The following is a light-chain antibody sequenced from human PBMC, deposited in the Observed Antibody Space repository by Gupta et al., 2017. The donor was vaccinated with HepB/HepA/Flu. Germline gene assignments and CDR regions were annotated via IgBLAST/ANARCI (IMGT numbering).Light chain of an antibody. CDR1: QSVSSN. CDR2: GAS. Sequence: EIVMTQSPATLSVSPGERATLSCRASQSVSSNLAWYQQKPGQAPRLLIYGASTRATGIPARFSGSGSGTEFALTISSLQSEDFAVYYCQQYNNWPPVTFGQGTKVEIK. V-gene: IGKV3-15*01. CDR3: QQYNNWPPVT. J-gene: IGKJ1*01.